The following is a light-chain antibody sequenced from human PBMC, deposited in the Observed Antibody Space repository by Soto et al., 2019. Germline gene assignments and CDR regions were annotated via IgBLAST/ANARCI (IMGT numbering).Light chain of an antibody. V-gene: IGLV4-69*01. CDR3: QTWGTGIHVV. J-gene: IGLJ2*01. CDR1: SGHSSYA. CDR2: LDSDGSH. Sequence: QPVLTQSPSASASLGASVKLTCTLSSGHSSYAIAWHQQQPEKGPRYLMKLDSDGSHTKGDAIPDRFSGSSSGAERYLTISXLXXXXXXXYYCQTWGTGIHVVFGGGTQLTVL.